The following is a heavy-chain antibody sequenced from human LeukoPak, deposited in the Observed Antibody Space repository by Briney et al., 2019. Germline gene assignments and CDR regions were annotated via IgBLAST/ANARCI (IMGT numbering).Heavy chain of an antibody. Sequence: GGSLRLSCAASGFTFSNYEMNWVRQAPGKGLEWVSYISRSSGSSIYYADSVKGRFTISRDNAKNSLYLQMNSLRAEDTAVYYCARDSSGWFYFDYWGQGILVTVSS. CDR2: ISRSSGSSI. CDR3: ARDSSGWFYFDY. CDR1: GFTFSNYE. V-gene: IGHV3-48*03. J-gene: IGHJ4*02. D-gene: IGHD6-19*01.